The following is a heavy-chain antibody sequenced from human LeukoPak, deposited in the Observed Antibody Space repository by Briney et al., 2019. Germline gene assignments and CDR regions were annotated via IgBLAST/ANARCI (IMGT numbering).Heavy chain of an antibody. J-gene: IGHJ4*02. CDR2: ISSSSTYI. Sequence: PGGSLRLSCAAFGFTFSSYSMNWVRQAPGKGLEWVSSISSSSTYIYYADSVKGRYTISRDNAKNSLYLQMNNLRAEDTAVYYCATVPGDYWGQGTLVTVSS. D-gene: IGHD3-10*01. V-gene: IGHV3-21*01. CDR3: ATVPGDY. CDR1: GFTFSSYS.